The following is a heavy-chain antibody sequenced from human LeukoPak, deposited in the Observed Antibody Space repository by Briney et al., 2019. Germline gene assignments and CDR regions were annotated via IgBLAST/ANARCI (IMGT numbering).Heavy chain of an antibody. CDR3: ARWTTTYLDY. D-gene: IGHD4-11*01. J-gene: IGHJ4*02. Sequence: ASVKVSCKASGGTFSSYAISWVRQAPGQGLEWMGIINPSGGSTNFAQKFQGRVTMTTDMSTITVYMELSSLRSEDTAVYYCARWTTTYLDYWGQGTLVTVSS. CDR1: GGTFSSYA. V-gene: IGHV1-46*01. CDR2: INPSGGST.